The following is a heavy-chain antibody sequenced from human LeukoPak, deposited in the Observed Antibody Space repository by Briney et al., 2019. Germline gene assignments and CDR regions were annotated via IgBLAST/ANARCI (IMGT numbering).Heavy chain of an antibody. J-gene: IGHJ4*02. CDR3: GRDRHWNQGNFDY. Sequence: ASVKVSCKAFGYTITGYYIHWVRQAPGQGLEWMGWINPNNGGTNPAQKFQGRVTMTRDPSIGTAYMELNRLTYDDTAVYYCGRDRHWNQGNFDYWGQGTLVTVSS. CDR1: GYTITGYY. CDR2: INPNNGGT. D-gene: IGHD1-1*01. V-gene: IGHV1-2*02.